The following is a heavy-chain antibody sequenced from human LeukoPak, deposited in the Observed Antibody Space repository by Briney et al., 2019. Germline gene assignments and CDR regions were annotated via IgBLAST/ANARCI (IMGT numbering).Heavy chain of an antibody. V-gene: IGHV1-46*01. CDR3: ARPLYDSSGYLVY. Sequence: ASVKVSCKASGYTFISYGITWVRQAPGQGLEWMGIINPSGGSTSYAQKFQGRVTMTRDTSTSTVYMELSSLRSEDTAVYYCARPLYDSSGYLVYWGQGTLVTVSS. CDR1: GYTFISYG. J-gene: IGHJ4*02. D-gene: IGHD3-22*01. CDR2: INPSGGST.